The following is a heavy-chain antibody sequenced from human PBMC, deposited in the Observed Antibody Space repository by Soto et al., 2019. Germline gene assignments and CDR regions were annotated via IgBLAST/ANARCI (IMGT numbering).Heavy chain of an antibody. CDR3: AARDYVVGGANF. V-gene: IGHV3-21*01. Sequence: VQLVESGGGLVKPGGSLRLSCAASRLTVSSDYLTWIRQPPGKGLEWVSSISGSGDFIYYTDSLKGRVTISRDNAKSSVYLQINSPRDDDTAVYYCAARDYVVGGANFWGQGTLVTVSS. CDR2: ISGSGDFI. CDR1: RLTVSSDY. D-gene: IGHD3-10*02. J-gene: IGHJ4*02.